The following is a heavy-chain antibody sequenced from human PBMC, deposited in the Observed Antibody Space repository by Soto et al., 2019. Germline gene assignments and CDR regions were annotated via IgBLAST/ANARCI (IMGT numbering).Heavy chain of an antibody. D-gene: IGHD3-22*01. Sequence: GESLKISCAASGFTFSSYAMSWVRQAPGKGLEWVSAISGSGGSTYYADSVKGRFTISRDNSKNTLYLQMNSLRAEDTAVYYCAKDTEIVVDNGGDYWGQGTLVTVSS. CDR2: ISGSGGST. CDR1: GFTFSSYA. V-gene: IGHV3-23*01. CDR3: AKDTEIVVDNGGDY. J-gene: IGHJ4*02.